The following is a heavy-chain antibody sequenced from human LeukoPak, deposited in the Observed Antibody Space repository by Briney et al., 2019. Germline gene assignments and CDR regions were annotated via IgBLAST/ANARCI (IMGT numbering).Heavy chain of an antibody. Sequence: SSVNVSCKASVYTFTGYYMHWVRQAPGQGLEWMGWINPNSGGTNYAQKFQGRVTMTRDTSISTAYMEVSRLRADDTAVYYCARQQWLVNAFDIWGQGTMVTVSS. CDR1: VYTFTGYY. D-gene: IGHD6-19*01. J-gene: IGHJ3*02. V-gene: IGHV1-2*02. CDR3: ARQQWLVNAFDI. CDR2: INPNSGGT.